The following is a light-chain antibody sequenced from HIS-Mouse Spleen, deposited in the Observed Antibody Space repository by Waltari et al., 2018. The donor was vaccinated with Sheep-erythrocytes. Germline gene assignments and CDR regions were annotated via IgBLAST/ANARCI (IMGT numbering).Light chain of an antibody. CDR2: DAS. J-gene: IGKJ3*01. V-gene: IGKV3-11*01. CDR3: QQRRGFT. Sequence: EIVLTQSPATLSLSPGERATLSCRASQSVSSYLAWYQQKPGQAPRLLIYDASNRATGIPARFRGSGSGTDFTLTISSLEPEDFAVYYCQQRRGFTFGPGTKVDIK. CDR1: QSVSSY.